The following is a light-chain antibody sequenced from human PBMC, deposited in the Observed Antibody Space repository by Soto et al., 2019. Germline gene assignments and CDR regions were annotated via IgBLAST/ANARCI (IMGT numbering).Light chain of an antibody. CDR2: AAS. CDR3: QKYNSAPQT. V-gene: IGKV1-27*01. Sequence: IQLTQSPSSLSASVGDRVTITCRASQGISSALAWYQQKPGKVPKLLIYAASTLQSGVPSRFSGSGSGTDFTLTISSLQPEDVATYYCQKYNSAPQTFGQGTKVDIK. CDR1: QGISSA. J-gene: IGKJ1*01.